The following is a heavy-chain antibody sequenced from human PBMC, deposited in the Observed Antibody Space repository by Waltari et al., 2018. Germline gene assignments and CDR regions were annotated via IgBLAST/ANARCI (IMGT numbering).Heavy chain of an antibody. Sequence: QLQLQESGPGLVKPSETVSLTCPVPGGSISSSNYYWGWIRQPPGKGLEWIGGTYYSGSTTYNPSLKSRVTISVDTSKNQFSLKLSSVTAADTAVYYCARDRNNYYDTSGSDYWGQGTLVTVSS. CDR2: TYYSGST. V-gene: IGHV4-39*07. CDR1: GGSISSSNYY. CDR3: ARDRNNYYDTSGSDY. J-gene: IGHJ4*02. D-gene: IGHD3-22*01.